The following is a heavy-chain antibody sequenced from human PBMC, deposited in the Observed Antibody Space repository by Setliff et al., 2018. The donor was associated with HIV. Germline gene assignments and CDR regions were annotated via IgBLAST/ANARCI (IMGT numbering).Heavy chain of an antibody. CDR2: ISDSGST. CDR3: AREMATRFDAFDI. CDR1: GGSISGHY. V-gene: IGHV4-59*11. Sequence: PSETLSLTCTVSGGSISGHYWSWIRQPPGKGLEWVGYISDSGSTNYNPSLKSRVTISVDTSKKQFSLKVNSVTAADTAVYYCAREMATRFDAFDIWGQGTMVTVSS. J-gene: IGHJ3*02. D-gene: IGHD5-12*01.